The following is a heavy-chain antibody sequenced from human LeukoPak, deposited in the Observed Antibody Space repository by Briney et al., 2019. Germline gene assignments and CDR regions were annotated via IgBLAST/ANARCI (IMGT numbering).Heavy chain of an antibody. J-gene: IGHJ4*02. CDR3: ARGVEN. V-gene: IGHV3-21*01. CDR2: ISHNSNYI. Sequence: PGGSLRLSCAASGFAFSSYSMSWVRQAPGKGLDWVSSISHNSNYIYYADSVKGRFTVSRDNAKNSLFLQMNSLRAEDTAVYYCARGVENWGQGTLVTVSS. CDR1: GFAFSSYS.